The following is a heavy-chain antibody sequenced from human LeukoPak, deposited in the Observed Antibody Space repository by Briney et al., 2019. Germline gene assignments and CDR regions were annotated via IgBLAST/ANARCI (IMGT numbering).Heavy chain of an antibody. J-gene: IGHJ6*03. CDR3: AKGPKGYCSGGSCYYSYHYMDV. V-gene: IGHV3-30*02. Sequence: PGGSLRLSCAASGFTFSSYAMSWVRQAPGKGLEWVAFIRYDGSNKYYADSVKGRFTISRDNSKNTLYLQMNSLRAEDTAVFYCAKGPKGYCSGGSCYYSYHYMDVWGKGTTVTISS. CDR2: IRYDGSNK. D-gene: IGHD2-15*01. CDR1: GFTFSSYA.